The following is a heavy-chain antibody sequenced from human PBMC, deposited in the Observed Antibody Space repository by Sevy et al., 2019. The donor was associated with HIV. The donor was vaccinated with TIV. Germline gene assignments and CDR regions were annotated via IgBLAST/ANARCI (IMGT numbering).Heavy chain of an antibody. CDR1: GFPVSSNY. CDR2: MYSDGST. Sequence: GGSLRLSCAASGFPVSSNYMSWVRQAPGKGLEWVSVMYSDGSTYHGDSMKGRCTISRDNSKNTLYLQMNSLRVEDTAVYYCARGKSGYGYGLDYWGQGTLVTVSS. D-gene: IGHD5-18*01. CDR3: ARGKSGYGYGLDY. V-gene: IGHV3-66*01. J-gene: IGHJ4*02.